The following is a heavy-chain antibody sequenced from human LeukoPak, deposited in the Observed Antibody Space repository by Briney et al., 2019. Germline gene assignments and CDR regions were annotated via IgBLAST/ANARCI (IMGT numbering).Heavy chain of an antibody. D-gene: IGHD3-22*01. CDR2: INHSGST. V-gene: IGHV4-34*01. CDR3: ARGLYYYDSSGYYPLFDY. Sequence: PSETLSLTCAVYGGSFSGYYWSWIRQPPGKGLEWIGEINHSGSTNHNPSLKSRVTISVDTSKNQFSLKLSSVTAADTAVYYCARGLYYYDSSGYYPLFDYWGQGTLVTVSS. J-gene: IGHJ4*02. CDR1: GGSFSGYY.